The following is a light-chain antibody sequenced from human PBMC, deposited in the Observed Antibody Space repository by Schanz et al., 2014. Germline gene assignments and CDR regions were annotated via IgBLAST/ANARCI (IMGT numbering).Light chain of an antibody. CDR1: QSVSSN. J-gene: IGKJ4*01. Sequence: EIVMTQSPATLSVSPGERATLSCRASQSVSSNLAWYQQKPGQAPRLLIYGASTRATGSPDRFSGSGSGTDFTLTISRLEPEDFAVYYCQQFGASPFTFGAGSKVEIK. CDR2: GAS. V-gene: IGKV3-20*01. CDR3: QQFGASPFT.